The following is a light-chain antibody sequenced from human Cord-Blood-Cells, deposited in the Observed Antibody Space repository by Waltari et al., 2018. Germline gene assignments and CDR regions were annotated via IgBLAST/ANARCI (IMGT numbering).Light chain of an antibody. V-gene: IGKV3-11*01. J-gene: IGKJ5*01. CDR2: DAS. CDR1: QSVSSY. Sequence: EIVFTQSPATLSLSPGETATPSCRASQSVSSYLAWYQQKPGQAPRLLIYDASNRATGIPARFSGSGSGTDFTLTISSLEPEDFAVYYCQQRSNWPPITFGQGTRLEIK. CDR3: QQRSNWPPIT.